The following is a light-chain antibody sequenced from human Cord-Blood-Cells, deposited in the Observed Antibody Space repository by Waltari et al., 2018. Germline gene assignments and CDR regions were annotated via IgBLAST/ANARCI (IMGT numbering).Light chain of an antibody. V-gene: IGLV2-23*01. Sequence: QSALTQPASASGSPGQSITISCTGTSSDVGGYNLVSWYQQHPGKAPKLMIYEGSKRPSGVSNRFSGSKSGNTASLTISGLQAEDEADYYCCSYGVFGTGTKVTVL. CDR3: CSYGV. CDR2: EGS. CDR1: SSDVGGYNL. J-gene: IGLJ1*01.